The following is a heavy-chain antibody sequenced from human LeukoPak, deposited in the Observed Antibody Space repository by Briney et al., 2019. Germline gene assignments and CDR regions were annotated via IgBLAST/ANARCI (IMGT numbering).Heavy chain of an antibody. D-gene: IGHD5-18*01. Sequence: GGSLRLSCAASGFTFSSYWMSWVRQAPGKGLEWVANIKQDGSEKYYVDSVKGRFTISRDNAKNSLYLQMNSPRAEDTAVYYCASDVDTGYYYYGMDVWGQGTTVTVSS. CDR2: IKQDGSEK. V-gene: IGHV3-7*01. CDR3: ASDVDTGYYYYGMDV. J-gene: IGHJ6*02. CDR1: GFTFSSYW.